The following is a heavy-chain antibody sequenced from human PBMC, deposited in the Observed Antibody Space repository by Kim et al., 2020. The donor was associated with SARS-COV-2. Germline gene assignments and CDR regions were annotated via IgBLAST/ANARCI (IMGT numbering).Heavy chain of an antibody. CDR1: GFTLSNAW. D-gene: IGHD4-17*01. CDR3: TTAKRWYGDARRSKGFFYY. V-gene: IGHV3-15*01. J-gene: IGHJ4*02. CDR2: IKSKTDGGTK. Sequence: GGSLRLSCAASGFTLSNAWMSWVRQAPGKGLEWVGRIKSKTDGGTKDYAAPVKGRFTISRDDSKNTLYLQMKSLKTEDTAVYYCTTAKRWYGDARRSKGFFYYWGQGTLFTVSS.